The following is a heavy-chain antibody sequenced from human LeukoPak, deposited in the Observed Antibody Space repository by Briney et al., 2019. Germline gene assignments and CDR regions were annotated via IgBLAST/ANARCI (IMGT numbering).Heavy chain of an antibody. J-gene: IGHJ4*02. CDR3: ARGYSRSWYGPND. V-gene: IGHV3-21*01. CDR1: GFTFSSYS. Sequence: GSLRLSCAASGFTFSSYSMNWVRQAPGKGLEWVSSISSSSSYIYYADSVKGRFTISRDNAKNSLYLQMNSLRAEDTAVYYCARGYSRSWYGPNDWGQGTLVTVS. D-gene: IGHD6-13*01. CDR2: ISSSSSYI.